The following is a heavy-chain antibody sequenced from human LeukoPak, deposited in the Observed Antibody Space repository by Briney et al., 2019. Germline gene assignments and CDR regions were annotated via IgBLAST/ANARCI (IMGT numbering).Heavy chain of an antibody. CDR1: GYTFNNKY. V-gene: IGHV5-51*01. CDR3: VRGNQKYGDYVRD. D-gene: IGHD4-17*01. CDR2: FYPGDSDT. Sequence: GESLKISCKASGYTFNNKYIAWVRQMSGKGLEWMGIFYPGDSDTRYSPSFQGHVTLSADESIRTASLQWSSVTATDSGMYYCVRGNQKYGDYVRDWGQGPLVTISS. J-gene: IGHJ4*02.